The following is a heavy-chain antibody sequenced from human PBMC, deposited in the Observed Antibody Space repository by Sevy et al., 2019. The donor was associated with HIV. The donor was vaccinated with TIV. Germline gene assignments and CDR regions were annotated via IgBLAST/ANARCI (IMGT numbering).Heavy chain of an antibody. Sequence: SETLSLTCAVYGGSFSGYYWSWIRQPPGKGLEWIGEINHSGSSNYNLSLKRRVSISVDTSKNQFSLKLSSVTAADTAVYYCARPPGYGGNSGAFDIWGQGTMVTVSS. D-gene: IGHD2-21*02. CDR2: INHSGSS. CDR1: GGSFSGYY. V-gene: IGHV4-34*01. J-gene: IGHJ3*02. CDR3: ARPPGYGGNSGAFDI.